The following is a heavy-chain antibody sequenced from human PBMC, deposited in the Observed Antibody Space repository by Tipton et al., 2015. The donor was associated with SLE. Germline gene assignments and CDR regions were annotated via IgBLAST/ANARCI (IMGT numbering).Heavy chain of an antibody. CDR3: ARSPSIAVPAGYFQH. CDR2: IYYSGST. CDR1: GGSISSSSYY. Sequence: TLSLTCTVSGGSISSSSYYWGWIRQPPGKGLEWIGSIYYSGSTYYNPSLKSRVTISVDTSRNQFSLKLSSVTAADTVVYYCARSPSIAVPAGYFQHWGQGTLVTVSS. V-gene: IGHV4-39*07. D-gene: IGHD6-19*01. J-gene: IGHJ1*01.